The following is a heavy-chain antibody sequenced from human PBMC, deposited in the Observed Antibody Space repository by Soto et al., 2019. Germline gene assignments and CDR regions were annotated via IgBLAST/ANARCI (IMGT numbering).Heavy chain of an antibody. D-gene: IGHD2-8*01. J-gene: IGHJ5*02. CDR3: ARGYCTTSICEPWFDP. CDR1: GYTFTTFW. Sequence: GESLKISCTGLGYTFTTFWIGWVRQMPGEGLEWMGIIYPGDCDARYSPSFQGQVTISVDKSISTAYLQWSSLKASDSGMYYCARGYCTTSICEPWFDPWGQGTLVTVSS. CDR2: IYPGDCDA. V-gene: IGHV5-51*01.